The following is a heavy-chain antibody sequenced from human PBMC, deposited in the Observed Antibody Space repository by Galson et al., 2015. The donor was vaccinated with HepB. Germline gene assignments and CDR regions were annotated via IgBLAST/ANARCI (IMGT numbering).Heavy chain of an antibody. CDR1: GYSFTSYW. Sequence: QSGAEVKKPGESLRISCKGSGYSFTSYWISWVRQMPGKGLEWMGRIDPSDSYTNYSPSFQGHVTISADKSISTAYLQWSSLKASDTAMYYCARHPYYYDSSGYYFDYWGQGTLATVSS. CDR3: ARHPYYYDSSGYYFDY. J-gene: IGHJ4*02. D-gene: IGHD3-22*01. CDR2: IDPSDSYT. V-gene: IGHV5-10-1*01.